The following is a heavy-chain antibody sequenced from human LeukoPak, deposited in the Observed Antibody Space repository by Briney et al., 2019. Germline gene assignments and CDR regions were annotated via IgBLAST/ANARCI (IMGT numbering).Heavy chain of an antibody. J-gene: IGHJ4*02. CDR2: IRSKAYGGTT. CDR3: TRLLVPATFDY. Sequence: GGSLRLSCTASGFTFGDYAMSWFRQAPGKGREWVGFIRSKAYGGTTEYAASVKGRFTISRDDSKSIAYLQMNSLKTEDTAVYYCTRLLVPATFDYWGQGTLVTVSS. V-gene: IGHV3-49*03. D-gene: IGHD2-2*01. CDR1: GFTFGDYA.